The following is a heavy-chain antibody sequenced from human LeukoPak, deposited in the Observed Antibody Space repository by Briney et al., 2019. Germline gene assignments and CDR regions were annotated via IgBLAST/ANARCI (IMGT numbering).Heavy chain of an antibody. D-gene: IGHD3-10*01. CDR1: GFTFNNYG. Sequence: HPGRSLRLSCAASGFTFNNYGMHWVRQAPGEGLEWVALIWYDGSNKYYADSVKGRFTISRDNSKNTLYLQMDSLGAEDTAVYSCARLGGSGSYTVDYWGQGTLVTVSS. V-gene: IGHV3-33*01. J-gene: IGHJ4*02. CDR2: IWYDGSNK. CDR3: ARLGGSGSYTVDY.